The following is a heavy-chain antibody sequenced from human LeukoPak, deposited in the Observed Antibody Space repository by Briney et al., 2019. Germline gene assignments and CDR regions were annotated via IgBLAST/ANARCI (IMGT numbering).Heavy chain of an antibody. CDR1: GGSISSGSYY. CDR3: ARQGDLGVAGLVVYFDY. J-gene: IGHJ4*02. D-gene: IGHD6-19*01. CDR2: IYYSGST. Sequence: PSETLSLTCTVSGGSISSGSYYWSWLRQPPGKGLEWIGYIYYSGSTNYNPSLKSRVTISVDTSKNQFSLKLSSVTAADTAVYYCARQGDLGVAGLVVYFDYWGQGTLVTVSS. V-gene: IGHV4-61*01.